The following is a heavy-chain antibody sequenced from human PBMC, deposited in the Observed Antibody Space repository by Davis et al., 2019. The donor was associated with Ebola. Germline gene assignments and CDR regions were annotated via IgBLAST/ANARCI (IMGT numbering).Heavy chain of an antibody. CDR2: INAGNGNT. CDR3: ARDRGGDYSFDY. J-gene: IGHJ4*02. D-gene: IGHD3-10*01. Sequence: ASVKVSCKASGYTFTSYAMHWVRQAPGQRLEWMGWINAGNGNTKYSQKFQGRVTITRDTSASTAYMELSSLRSEDTSVYYCARDRGGDYSFDYWGQGTLVTVAS. CDR1: GYTFTSYA. V-gene: IGHV1-3*01.